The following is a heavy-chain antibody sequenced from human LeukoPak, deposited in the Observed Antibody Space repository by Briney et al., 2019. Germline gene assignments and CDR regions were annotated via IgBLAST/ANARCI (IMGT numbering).Heavy chain of an antibody. CDR3: ARIPYSYYGMDV. V-gene: IGHV3-23*01. CDR2: ISGSGGST. Sequence: PGGSLRLSCAASGFTFSSYAMSWVRQAPGKGLEWVSTISGSGGSTYYADSVKGRFTISRDNSKNTLYLQMNSLRVEDTAVYYCARIPYSYYGMDVWGQGTTVTVSS. J-gene: IGHJ6*02. CDR1: GFTFSSYA.